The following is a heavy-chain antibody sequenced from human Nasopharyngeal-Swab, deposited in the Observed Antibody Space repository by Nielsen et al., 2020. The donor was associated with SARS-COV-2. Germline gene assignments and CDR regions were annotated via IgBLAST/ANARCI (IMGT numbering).Heavy chain of an antibody. D-gene: IGHD1-14*01. CDR2: ISNGGSII. CDR3: ARFSNKGNRYWFFDL. J-gene: IGHJ2*01. Sequence: VRQAPGKGLEWVSYISNGGSIIYYADSVKGRFTISRDNAGTSLSLQINSLRAEDTAVYYCARFSNKGNRYWFFDLWGRGTLVTVSS. V-gene: IGHV3-48*03.